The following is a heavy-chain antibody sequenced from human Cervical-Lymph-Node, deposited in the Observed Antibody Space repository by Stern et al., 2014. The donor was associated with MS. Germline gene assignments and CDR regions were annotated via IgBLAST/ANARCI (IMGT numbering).Heavy chain of an antibody. CDR1: GGSVSSTNW. CDR3: ARERQQYCNSEGCSYWYFDL. CDR2: LYPSGAS. J-gene: IGHJ2*01. V-gene: IGHV4-4*02. Sequence: VQLEESGPGLVKPSGTLSLTCAVSGGSVSSTNWWSWVRQSPGKGLEWIGDLYPSGASNSRRSLRSRVSISLDNSKNHLSLHLTSVTAADTAVYYCARERQQYCNSEGCSYWYFDLWGRGTLVTVSS. D-gene: IGHD2/OR15-2a*01.